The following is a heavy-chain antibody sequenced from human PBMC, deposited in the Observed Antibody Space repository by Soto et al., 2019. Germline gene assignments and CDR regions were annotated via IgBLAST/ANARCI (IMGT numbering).Heavy chain of an antibody. CDR2: IIPIFGTA. D-gene: IGHD6-13*01. CDR1: GGTFSSYA. CDR3: ARASCIAAAWDYYYGMDV. Sequence: QVQLVQSGAEVKKPGSSVKVYCKASGGTFSSYAISWVRQAPGQGLEWMGGIIPIFGTANYAQKFQGRVTITADEATSTAYMELSSLRSEDTAVYYCARASCIAAAWDYYYGMDVWGQGTTVTVSS. V-gene: IGHV1-69*01. J-gene: IGHJ6*02.